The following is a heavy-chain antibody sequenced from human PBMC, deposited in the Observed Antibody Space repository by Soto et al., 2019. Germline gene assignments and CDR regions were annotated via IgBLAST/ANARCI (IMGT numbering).Heavy chain of an antibody. Sequence: EVQLVESGGGLVKAGESLRLSCAASGLSFTTAWMSWVRQAPGKGLEWVGRIKSETDGGTTDYAAPVKGRFTISRDDSRNTLYLQMNSLKTEDTAQCYCRTDIGLYGLDIWGQGTTVTGSS. J-gene: IGHJ6*02. CDR2: IKSETDGGTT. CDR1: GLSFTTAW. CDR3: RTDIGLYGLDI. V-gene: IGHV3-15*01. D-gene: IGHD3-10*01.